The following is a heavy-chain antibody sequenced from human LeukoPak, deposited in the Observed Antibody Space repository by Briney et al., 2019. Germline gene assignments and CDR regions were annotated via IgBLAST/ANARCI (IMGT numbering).Heavy chain of an antibody. V-gene: IGHV1-2*02. Sequence: ASVKVSCKASGYTFTGYYMHWVRQAPGQGLEWMGWINPNSGDTNYAQKFQGRVTMTRDTSISTAYMDLSSLRSDDTAVYYCASKWVTFYYNSSAYHYPSDVFDIWGQGTMVTVSS. CDR2: INPNSGDT. CDR1: GYTFTGYY. CDR3: ASKWVTFYYNSSAYHYPSDVFDI. D-gene: IGHD3-22*01. J-gene: IGHJ3*02.